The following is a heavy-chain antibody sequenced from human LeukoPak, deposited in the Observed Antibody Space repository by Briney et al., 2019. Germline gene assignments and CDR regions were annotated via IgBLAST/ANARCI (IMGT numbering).Heavy chain of an antibody. Sequence: SQTLSLTCAISGDSVSSNSAAWNWIRQSPSRGLEWLGRTYYRSKWYNDYAVSVKSRITINPDTSKNQFSLQLNSATPEDTAVYYCAREGWGDIVVVVAAAPFDYWGQGTLVTVSS. D-gene: IGHD2-15*01. CDR3: AREGWGDIVVVVAAAPFDY. V-gene: IGHV6-1*01. J-gene: IGHJ4*02. CDR2: TYYRSKWYN. CDR1: GDSVSSNSAA.